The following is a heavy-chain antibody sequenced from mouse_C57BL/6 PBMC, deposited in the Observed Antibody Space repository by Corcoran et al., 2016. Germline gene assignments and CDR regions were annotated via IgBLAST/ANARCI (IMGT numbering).Heavy chain of an antibody. CDR2: IDSGNGNT. J-gene: IGHJ1*01. CDR3: AARYYGSSHWYFDV. Sequence: EVQLQQSVAELVRPGASVKLSCTASGFNIKNTYMHWVKQRPEQGLEWIGRIDSGNGNTKYAPKFPGKATITADTSSNTAYLQLSSLTAEDTAIYYCAARYYGSSHWYFDVGGAGTAVTVSS. CDR1: GFNIKNTY. V-gene: IGHV14-3*01. D-gene: IGHD1-1*01.